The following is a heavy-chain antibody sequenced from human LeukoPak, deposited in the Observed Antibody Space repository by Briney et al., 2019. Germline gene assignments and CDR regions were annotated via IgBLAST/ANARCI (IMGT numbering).Heavy chain of an antibody. Sequence: GGSLRLSCAASGFSFSTHWLHWVRQTPGKGLMWVSRINPDSSATSYADSVKGRFTISRDNAENTLYLRMNSLRREDTAVYYCVRGQEVWELLPDDGFDMWGQGTKVTVAS. CDR2: INPDSSAT. D-gene: IGHD1-26*01. CDR3: VRGQEVWELLPDDGFDM. J-gene: IGHJ3*02. CDR1: GFSFSTHW. V-gene: IGHV3-74*01.